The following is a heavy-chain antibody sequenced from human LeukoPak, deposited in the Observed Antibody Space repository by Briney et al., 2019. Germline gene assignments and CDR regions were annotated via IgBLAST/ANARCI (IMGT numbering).Heavy chain of an antibody. CDR2: IYHSGST. J-gene: IGHJ5*02. Sequence: SETLSLTCTVSGGSISSYYWSWIRQPPGKGLEWIGYIYHSGSTYYNPSLKSRATISVDRSKNQFSLKLSSVTAADTAVYYCARVLCGGDCYSSWFDPWGQGTLVTVSS. CDR3: ARVLCGGDCYSSWFDP. V-gene: IGHV4-59*12. D-gene: IGHD2-21*02. CDR1: GGSISSYY.